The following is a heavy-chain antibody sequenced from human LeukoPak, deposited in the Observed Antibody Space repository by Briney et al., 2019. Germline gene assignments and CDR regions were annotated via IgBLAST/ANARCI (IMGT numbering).Heavy chain of an antibody. D-gene: IGHD2-21*01. CDR3: VRDDCGGTCCPGGY. V-gene: IGHV1-3*01. Sequence: ASVKVSCKASGYTLSRYVVHWVRQAPGQRPEWMGWINAGNGGTKYSQNFQGRVTITWDRSANTAYMELSSLTSEDTALYYCVRDDCGGTCCPGGYWGQGTLVAVSS. CDR2: INAGNGGT. J-gene: IGHJ4*02. CDR1: GYTLSRYV.